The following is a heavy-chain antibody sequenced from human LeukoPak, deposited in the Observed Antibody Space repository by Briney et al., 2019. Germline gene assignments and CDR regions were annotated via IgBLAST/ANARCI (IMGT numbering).Heavy chain of an antibody. J-gene: IGHJ4*02. Sequence: SETLSLTCAVYGGSFSGYYWSWIRRPPGKGLEWIGEINYSGSTNYNPSLKSRVTISVDTSKNQFSLKLSSVTAADTAVYYCASRDGYNTIDYWGQGTLVTVSS. CDR3: ASRDGYNTIDY. V-gene: IGHV4-34*01. CDR2: INYSGST. CDR1: GGSFSGYY. D-gene: IGHD5-24*01.